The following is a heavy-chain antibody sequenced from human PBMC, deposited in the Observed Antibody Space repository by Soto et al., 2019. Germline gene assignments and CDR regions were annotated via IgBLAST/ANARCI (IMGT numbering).Heavy chain of an antibody. CDR3: ASYHGSSWYGSYYYGMVV. CDR2: IYYSGST. V-gene: IGHV4-39*01. J-gene: IGHJ6*02. D-gene: IGHD6-13*01. CDR1: GGSISSSSYY. Sequence: SETLSLTCTVSGGSISSSSYYWGWIRQPPGKGLEWIGSIYYSGSTYYNPSLKSRVTISVDTSKNQFSLKLSSVTAADTAVYYCASYHGSSWYGSYYYGMVVWGQGTTVTVSS.